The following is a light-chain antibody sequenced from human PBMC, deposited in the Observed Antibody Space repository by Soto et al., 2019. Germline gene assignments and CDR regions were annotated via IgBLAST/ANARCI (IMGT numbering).Light chain of an antibody. J-gene: IGKJ4*01. Sequence: IRLTQSPSSLAASVGDRVTITCRASQSSSSYRNWSQQEPGKAPKLLIYAASSLQSGGPSRVSGSGAGTDVTLTISRLPSEEGATDYCQQSYGTPRTVSGGTQVDIK. V-gene: IGKV1-39*01. CDR2: AAS. CDR1: QSSSSY. CDR3: QQSYGTPRT.